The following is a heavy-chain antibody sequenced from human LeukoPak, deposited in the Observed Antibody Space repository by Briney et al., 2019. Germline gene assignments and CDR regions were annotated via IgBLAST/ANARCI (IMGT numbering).Heavy chain of an antibody. CDR2: ISISSIYI. Sequence: GGSLRLSCVVSGFTFSSYTMSWVRLAPGKGLEWVSSISISSIYIYYADSVKGRFTISRDNAKKSLYLQMNSLRAEDTAVYYCARVLPEEPYYYYGMDVWGQGTTVTVSS. J-gene: IGHJ6*02. CDR3: ARVLPEEPYYYYGMDV. V-gene: IGHV3-21*01. CDR1: GFTFSSYT.